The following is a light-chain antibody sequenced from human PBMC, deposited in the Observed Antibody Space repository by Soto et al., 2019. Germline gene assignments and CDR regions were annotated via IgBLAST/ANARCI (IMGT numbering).Light chain of an antibody. CDR2: DAS. V-gene: IGKV1-5*01. CDR1: QSISSW. Sequence: DIQVNISVSSVSASVGDRVTITCRASQSISSWLAWYQQKPGKAPKLLIYDASSLESGVPSRFSGSGSGTEFTLTISSLQPADFATYYCQQYNSYPPWTFGHGTNV. J-gene: IGKJ1*01. CDR3: QQYNSYPPWT.